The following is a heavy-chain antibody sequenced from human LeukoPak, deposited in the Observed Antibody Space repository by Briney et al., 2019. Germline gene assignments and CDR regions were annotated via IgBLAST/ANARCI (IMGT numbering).Heavy chain of an antibody. Sequence: ASVKISYKASGFTFTDYYILWIQQAPGKGLVWMGRIDPAEGDTIYAENFQGRLTITADTSSDTAYMELSSLTSDDTAVYFCSTGGLPIADYWGQGTLVTVSS. V-gene: IGHV1-69-2*01. CDR3: STGGLPIADY. D-gene: IGHD2-21*02. CDR2: IDPAEGDT. J-gene: IGHJ4*02. CDR1: GFTFTDYY.